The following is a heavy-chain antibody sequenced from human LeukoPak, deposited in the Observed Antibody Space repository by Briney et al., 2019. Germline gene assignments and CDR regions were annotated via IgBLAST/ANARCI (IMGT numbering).Heavy chain of an antibody. Sequence: GGSLRLSCAASGFTFSSYGMHWVRQAPGKGLELVAFIRYDGSNKYYADSVKGRFTISRDNSKNTLYLQMNSLRAEDTAVYYCAKDPRYCSSTSCYTYYYYYYYMDVWGKGTTVTVSS. J-gene: IGHJ6*03. V-gene: IGHV3-30*02. CDR2: IRYDGSNK. CDR1: GFTFSSYG. CDR3: AKDPRYCSSTSCYTYYYYYYYMDV. D-gene: IGHD2-2*02.